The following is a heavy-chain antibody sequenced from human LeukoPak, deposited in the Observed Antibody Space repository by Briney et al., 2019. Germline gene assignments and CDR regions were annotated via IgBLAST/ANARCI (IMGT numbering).Heavy chain of an antibody. CDR3: ARAAYDSSGYLTL. D-gene: IGHD3-22*01. Sequence: GSLRLSCAASGFTFSSYGMHWVRQAPGKGLEWVAVIWYDGTNKYYGDSVKGRFTISRDNTKNTVLLQMNSLRAEDTAVYYCARAAYDSSGYLTLWGQGTLVTVSS. J-gene: IGHJ4*02. CDR2: IWYDGTNK. V-gene: IGHV3-33*01. CDR1: GFTFSSYG.